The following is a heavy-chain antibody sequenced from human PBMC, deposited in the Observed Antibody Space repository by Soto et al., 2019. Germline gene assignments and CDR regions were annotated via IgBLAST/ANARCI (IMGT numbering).Heavy chain of an antibody. J-gene: IGHJ4*02. CDR3: ARSGYSAETAAGEYYFDY. CDR2: IIPIFGTA. CDR1: GGTFSSYA. Sequence: ASVKVSCKASGGTFSSYAISWVRQAPGQGLEWMGGIIPIFGTANYAQKFQGRVTITADESTSPAYMELSSLRSEDTAVYYCARSGYSAETAAGEYYFDYWGQGTLVTVSS. D-gene: IGHD3-22*01. V-gene: IGHV1-69*13.